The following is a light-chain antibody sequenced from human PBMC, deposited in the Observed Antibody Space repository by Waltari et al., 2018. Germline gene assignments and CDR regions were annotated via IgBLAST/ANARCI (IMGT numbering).Light chain of an antibody. CDR1: QASSNY. CDR3: QQYNSYPPT. V-gene: IGKV1-16*02. J-gene: IGKJ1*01. CDR2: AAS. Sequence: DIELTQSPSSLSASVGDRVTLTCRASQASSNYLAWFQQKPGQAPKPLIYAASSLQSGVPSKFSGSGSGTDFTLTISSLQPEDFATYYCQQYNSYPPTFGQGTKVEIK.